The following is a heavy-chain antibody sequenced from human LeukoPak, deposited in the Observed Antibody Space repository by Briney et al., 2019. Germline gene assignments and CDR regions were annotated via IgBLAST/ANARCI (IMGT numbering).Heavy chain of an antibody. CDR2: INWNGGST. V-gene: IGHV3-20*04. J-gene: IGHJ4*02. CDR1: EFSVGSNY. Sequence: GGSLRLSCAASEFSVGSNYMTWVRRAPGKGLEWVSGINWNGGSTGYADSVKGRFTISRDNAKNSLYLQMNSLRAEDTALYYCAESRRAYWGQGTLVTVSS. CDR3: AESRRAY.